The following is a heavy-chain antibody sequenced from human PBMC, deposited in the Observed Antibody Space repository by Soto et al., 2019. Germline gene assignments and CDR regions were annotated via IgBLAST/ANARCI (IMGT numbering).Heavy chain of an antibody. V-gene: IGHV4-59*08. D-gene: IGHD5-12*01. CDR2: IYYSGST. J-gene: IGHJ4*02. Sequence: PSETLSLTCTVSGGSISNFYWSWIRQPPGKGLEWIGYIYYSGSTNYNPSLKSRVTISVDTFKNQFSLKLTSVTAADTAVYYCARHLYMVATFDYWGQGALVTVS. CDR1: GGSISNFY. CDR3: ARHLYMVATFDY.